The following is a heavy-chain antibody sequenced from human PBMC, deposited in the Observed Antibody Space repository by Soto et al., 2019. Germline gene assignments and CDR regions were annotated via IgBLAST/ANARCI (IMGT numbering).Heavy chain of an antibody. CDR3: ARESAGQWLHNWFDP. Sequence: SETLSLTCTVSGGSISSYYWSWIRQPAGKGLEWIGRIYTSGSTNYNPSLKSRVTMSVDASKNQFSLKLSSVTAADTAVYYCARESAGQWLHNWFDPWGQGTLVTVSS. D-gene: IGHD6-19*01. CDR1: GGSISSYY. CDR2: IYTSGST. J-gene: IGHJ5*02. V-gene: IGHV4-4*07.